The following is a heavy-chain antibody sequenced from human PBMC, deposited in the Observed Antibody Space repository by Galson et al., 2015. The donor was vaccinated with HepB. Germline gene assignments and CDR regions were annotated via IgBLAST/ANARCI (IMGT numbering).Heavy chain of an antibody. V-gene: IGHV3-48*03. Sequence: SLRLSCAASGFTFSSYEMNWVRQAPGEGLEWVSYISSSGSTIYYADSVKGRFTISRDNAKNSLYLQMNSLRAEDTAVYYCARDGAAAGTSYYYYYGMDVWGQGTTVTVSS. CDR2: ISSSGSTI. J-gene: IGHJ6*02. D-gene: IGHD6-13*01. CDR3: ARDGAAAGTSYYYYYGMDV. CDR1: GFTFSSYE.